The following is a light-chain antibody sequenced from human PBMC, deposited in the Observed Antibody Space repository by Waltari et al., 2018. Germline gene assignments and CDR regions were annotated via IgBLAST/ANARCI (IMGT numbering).Light chain of an antibody. Sequence: EIVLTQSPGTLSLSPGERATLSCRASQSVSRWLAWYQQKPGQPPRLLIYGASGRATGIPDRFSGSGSGTDFSLTISRLEPEDFAVYYCQKYGTLPATFGQGTRVEVK. CDR1: QSVSRW. CDR3: QKYGTLPAT. J-gene: IGKJ1*01. CDR2: GAS. V-gene: IGKV3-20*01.